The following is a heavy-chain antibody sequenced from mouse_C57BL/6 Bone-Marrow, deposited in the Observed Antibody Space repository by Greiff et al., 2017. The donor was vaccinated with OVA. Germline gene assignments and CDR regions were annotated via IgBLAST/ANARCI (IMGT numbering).Heavy chain of an antibody. J-gene: IGHJ1*03. D-gene: IGHD1-1*01. Sequence: QVQLQQSGPGLVQPSQSLSIPCTVSGFSLTSYGVHWVRQSPGKGLEWLGVIWSGGSTDYNAAFISRLSISKDNSKSQVFFKMNSLQADDTAIYYCARMDGSSYGYFDVWGTGTTVTVSS. CDR2: IWSGGST. V-gene: IGHV2-2*01. CDR3: ARMDGSSYGYFDV. CDR1: GFSLTSYG.